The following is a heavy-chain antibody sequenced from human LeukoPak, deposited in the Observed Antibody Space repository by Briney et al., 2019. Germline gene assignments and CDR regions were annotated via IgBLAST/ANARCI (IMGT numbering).Heavy chain of an antibody. Sequence: GGSLRLSCAASGFTLSSYWMSWVRQAPGKGLEWVANIKQDGSEKYYVDSVKGRFTISRDNAKNSLYLQMNSLRAEDTAVYYCAREPYGSGPRGGMDVWGQGTTVTVSS. V-gene: IGHV3-7*01. CDR3: AREPYGSGPRGGMDV. J-gene: IGHJ6*02. CDR1: GFTLSSYW. CDR2: IKQDGSEK. D-gene: IGHD3-10*01.